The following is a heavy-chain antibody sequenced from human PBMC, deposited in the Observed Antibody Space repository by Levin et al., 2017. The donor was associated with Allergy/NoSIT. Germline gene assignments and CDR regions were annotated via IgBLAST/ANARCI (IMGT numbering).Heavy chain of an antibody. Sequence: GESLKISCAASGFTFSSYGMHWVRQAPGKGLEWVAVIWYDGSNKYYADSVKGRFTISRDNSKNTLYLQMNSLRAEDTAVYYCARDGYYYGSGGMDVWGQGTTVTVSS. CDR2: IWYDGSNK. CDR3: ARDGYYYGSGGMDV. D-gene: IGHD3-10*01. V-gene: IGHV3-33*01. CDR1: GFTFSSYG. J-gene: IGHJ6*02.